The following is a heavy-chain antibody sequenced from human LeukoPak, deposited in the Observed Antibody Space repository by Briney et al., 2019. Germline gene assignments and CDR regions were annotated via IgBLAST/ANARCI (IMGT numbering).Heavy chain of an antibody. CDR2: ISTSSSYI. J-gene: IGHJ4*02. Sequence: GGSLRLPCAASGLTFSRYSMNWVRQAPAKGLEGVSSISTSSSYIYYADSVKGRFTISRDNAKNSLYLQMNSLRAEDTAVYYCARDPYSGLFDYWGQGTLVTVSS. CDR1: GLTFSRYS. D-gene: IGHD4-11*01. V-gene: IGHV3-21*01. CDR3: ARDPYSGLFDY.